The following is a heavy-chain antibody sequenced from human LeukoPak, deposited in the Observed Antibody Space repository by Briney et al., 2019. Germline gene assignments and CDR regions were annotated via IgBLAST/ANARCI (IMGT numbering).Heavy chain of an antibody. CDR3: ARAVGAVYWYFDP. V-gene: IGHV4-61*01. Sequence: PSETLSLTCTVSGGSIRSSYYYWTWIRQSPGRGLEWIGSLSHGGSTNYNPSLKSRVTISVDTSKNQLSLRLSSVTAADTARYYCARAVGAVYWYFDPWGRGTLVTVSS. CDR2: LSHGGST. J-gene: IGHJ2*01. CDR1: GGSIRSSYYY. D-gene: IGHD1-26*01.